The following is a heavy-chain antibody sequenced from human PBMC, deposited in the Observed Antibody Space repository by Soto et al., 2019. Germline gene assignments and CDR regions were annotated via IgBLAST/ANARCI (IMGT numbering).Heavy chain of an antibody. J-gene: IGHJ5*02. D-gene: IGHD6-13*01. CDR1: GFTVSNSY. CDR2: IYNGGST. Sequence: LRLSCAASGFTVSNSYMSWVRQAPGKGLEWVAIIYNGGSTFYADSVKGRFSISRDNSKNTLYLQMNSLRAEETAIYYCARDGSSSHWNAHWGQGTLVTVSS. CDR3: ARDGSSSHWNAH. V-gene: IGHV3-53*01.